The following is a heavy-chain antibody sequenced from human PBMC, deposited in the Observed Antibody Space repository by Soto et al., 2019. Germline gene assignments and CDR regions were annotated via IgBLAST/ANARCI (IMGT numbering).Heavy chain of an antibody. CDR2: VYYSGST. D-gene: IGHD5-12*01. CDR1: GGSISSSSYY. Sequence: QLQLQEWGPGLVKSSETLSLTCTVSGGSISSSSYYWGWIRQPPGKGLEWIGSVYYSGSTHYNPSLKSRVTISVHPSKNQFSLKPTSVTAADTAVYFCARPGGYDYAFDIWGQGTMVTVSS. V-gene: IGHV4-39*01. CDR3: ARPGGYDYAFDI. J-gene: IGHJ3*02.